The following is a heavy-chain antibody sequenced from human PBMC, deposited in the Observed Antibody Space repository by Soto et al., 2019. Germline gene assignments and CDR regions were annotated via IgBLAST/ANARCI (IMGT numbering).Heavy chain of an antibody. D-gene: IGHD2-21*01. Sequence: GESLKISFTGSGYSFTSYWIGCVRQMPGKGLEWMVIIYPRDSDTRYSPSFQGQVTISXDXXXXTXYXQXXXLKAXDTAMDYCARLRGHGGDGMDVWGQGTTVNVS. CDR3: ARLRGHGGDGMDV. V-gene: IGHV5-51*01. J-gene: IGHJ6*01. CDR1: GYSFTSYW. CDR2: IYPRDSDT.